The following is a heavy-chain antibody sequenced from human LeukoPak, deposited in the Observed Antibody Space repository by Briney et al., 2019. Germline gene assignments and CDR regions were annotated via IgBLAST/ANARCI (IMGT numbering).Heavy chain of an antibody. J-gene: IGHJ4*02. CDR2: INHSGST. CDR3: ARCGYSYGTGYHFDS. CDR1: GGSFSGYY. D-gene: IGHD5-18*01. Sequence: PSETLSLTCAVYGGSFSGYYWSWIRQPPGKGLEWIGEINHSGSTNYNPSLKSRVTISVDTSKKQFSLNLSSVTAADTAVYYCARCGYSYGTGYHFDSWGQGTLVTVSS. V-gene: IGHV4-34*01.